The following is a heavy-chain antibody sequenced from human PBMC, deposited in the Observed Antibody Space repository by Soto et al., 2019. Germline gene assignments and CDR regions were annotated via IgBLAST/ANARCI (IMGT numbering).Heavy chain of an antibody. CDR2: ISAYNGNT. CDR1: GYTFTNYG. D-gene: IGHD6-13*01. CDR3: ARYGYTSSWYFDY. J-gene: IGHJ4*02. V-gene: IGHV1-18*01. Sequence: QVKLVQSGAEVKKPGASVKVSCKASGYTFTNYGISWVRQAPGQGLEWMGWISAYNGNTNYAQKLQGRVTVTTDTTTSTDYMELRSLRSDDTAVYYCARYGYTSSWYFDYWGQGTLVTVSS.